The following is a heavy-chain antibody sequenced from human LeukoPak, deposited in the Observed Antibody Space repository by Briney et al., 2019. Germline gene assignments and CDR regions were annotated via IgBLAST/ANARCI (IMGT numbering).Heavy chain of an antibody. CDR3: ARFPDYYYDSSGAGDY. J-gene: IGHJ4*02. D-gene: IGHD3-22*01. Sequence: SETLSLTCTVSGGSISSSSYYWGWIRQPPGKGLEWIGSIYYSGSTYYNPSLKSRVTISVDTSQNQFSLKLSSVTAADTAVYYCARFPDYYYDSSGAGDYWGQGTLVTVSS. CDR2: IYYSGST. V-gene: IGHV4-39*01. CDR1: GGSISSSSYY.